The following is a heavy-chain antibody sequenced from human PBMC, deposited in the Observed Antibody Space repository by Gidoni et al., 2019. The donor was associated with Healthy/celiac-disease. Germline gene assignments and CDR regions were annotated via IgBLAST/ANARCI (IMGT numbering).Heavy chain of an antibody. D-gene: IGHD5-18*01. Sequence: QVQLQQWGAGLLKPLETLSLTCAVYGGSFSGYYWSWIRQPPGKGLGWIGEINHSGSTNYNPSLKSRVTISVDTSKNQFSLKLSSVTAADTAVYYCARGVTAMARWGQGTLVTVSS. J-gene: IGHJ4*02. CDR1: GGSFSGYY. CDR3: ARGVTAMAR. V-gene: IGHV4-34*01. CDR2: INHSGST.